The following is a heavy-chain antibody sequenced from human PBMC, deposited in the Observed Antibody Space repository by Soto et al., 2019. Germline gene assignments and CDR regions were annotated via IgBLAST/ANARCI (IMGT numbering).Heavy chain of an antibody. CDR2: FYYSGST. J-gene: IGHJ4*02. CDR3: ARETFYYDSRGPRPIDY. CDR1: GGSVSSVNYY. V-gene: IGHV4-30-4*01. D-gene: IGHD3-22*01. Sequence: QVQLQESGPGLVKPSQTLSLTCTVSGGSVSSVNYYWSWIRQPPGKGLEWIGYFYYSGSTYYNPSLKSRLTISIDTSKNQFSLKLSSVTAADTAVYYCARETFYYDSRGPRPIDYWGQGTLVTVSS.